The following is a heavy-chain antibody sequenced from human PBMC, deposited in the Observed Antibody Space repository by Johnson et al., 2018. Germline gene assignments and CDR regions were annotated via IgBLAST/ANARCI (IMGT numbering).Heavy chain of an antibody. Sequence: QVQLVESGGGVVQPGRSLRLSCAASGFSLSSYAMHWVRQAPGKGLKWVAVISYDGSSKYYADSVKGRFTISRDTSKNTLYMQMNSLRAEGTSVYYCARERESNYYYYMDVWGKGTTGTVSS. CDR3: ARERESNYYYYMDV. CDR1: GFSLSSYA. V-gene: IGHV3-30-3*01. J-gene: IGHJ6*03. CDR2: ISYDGSSK.